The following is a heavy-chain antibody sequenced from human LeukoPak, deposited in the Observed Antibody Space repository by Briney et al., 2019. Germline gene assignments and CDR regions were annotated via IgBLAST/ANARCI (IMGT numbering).Heavy chain of an antibody. CDR2: IYYSGST. J-gene: IGHJ6*02. Sequence: SETLSLTCTVSGGSISSYYWSWIRQPPGKGLEWIGYIYYSGSTNYNPSLKSRVTISVDTSKNQFSLKLSSVTAADTAVYYCARTPYYYYGMDVWGQGTTVTVSS. CDR3: ARTPYYYYGMDV. V-gene: IGHV4-59*01. CDR1: GGSISSYY.